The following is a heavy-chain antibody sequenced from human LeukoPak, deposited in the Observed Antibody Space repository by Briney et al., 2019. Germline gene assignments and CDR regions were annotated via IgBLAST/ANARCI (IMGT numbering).Heavy chain of an antibody. CDR3: AREHRGSKYFDS. CDR2: GLYTGNT. J-gene: IGHJ4*02. CDR1: GGSIAVNHYY. V-gene: IGHV4-39*02. Sequence: SETLSLACSVSGGSIAVNHYYWGWIRQPPGKGLGWIGSGLYTGNTYSNPSLRSRVTISVDTSKNEFSLKMNSVTAADTAVYYCAREHRGSKYFDSWGQGALMIVSS. D-gene: IGHD6-6*01.